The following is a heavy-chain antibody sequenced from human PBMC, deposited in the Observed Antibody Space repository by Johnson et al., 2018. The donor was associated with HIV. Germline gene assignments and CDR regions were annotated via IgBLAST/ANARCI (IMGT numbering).Heavy chain of an antibody. J-gene: IGHJ3*02. CDR3: ANFYTDNTLGLFGAFDI. CDR1: GFTFSSYG. D-gene: IGHD1-1*01. V-gene: IGHV3-30*02. CDR2: IRYDGSNK. Sequence: QMQLVESGGGVVQPGRSLRLSCAASGFTFSSYGMHWVRQAPGKGLEWVAFIRYDGSNKYYADSVKGRFTISRDNSKNTLYLQMNSLRAEDTAVYYCANFYTDNTLGLFGAFDIWGQGTMVTVSS.